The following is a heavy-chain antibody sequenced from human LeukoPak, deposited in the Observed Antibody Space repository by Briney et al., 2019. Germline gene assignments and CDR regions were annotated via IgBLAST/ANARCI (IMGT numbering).Heavy chain of an antibody. CDR3: AKGSYYCSSSSCPQYYYYMDV. V-gene: IGHV3-66*02. CDR1: GFTVSSNY. Sequence: GGSLRLSCAASGFTVSSNYMSWVRQAPGKGLEWVSVIYSGGSTYYADSVKGRFTISRDNSKNTLYLQMNSLRAEDTAVYYCAKGSYYCSSSSCPQYYYYMDVWGKGTTVTVSS. CDR2: IYSGGST. J-gene: IGHJ6*03. D-gene: IGHD2-2*01.